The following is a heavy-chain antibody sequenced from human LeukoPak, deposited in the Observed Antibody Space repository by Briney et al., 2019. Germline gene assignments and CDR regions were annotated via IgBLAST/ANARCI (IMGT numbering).Heavy chain of an antibody. Sequence: PSETLSLTCTVSGGSISSSSYYWGWIRQPPGKGLEWIGSIHYAGATYYNPSLKSRVTISVDTSENQFSLKLSSVTAADTALYYCATHGGTYYRGYFDYWGQGTLVTVSS. D-gene: IGHD2-15*01. J-gene: IGHJ4*02. V-gene: IGHV4-39*01. CDR3: ATHGGTYYRGYFDY. CDR2: IHYAGAT. CDR1: GGSISSSSYY.